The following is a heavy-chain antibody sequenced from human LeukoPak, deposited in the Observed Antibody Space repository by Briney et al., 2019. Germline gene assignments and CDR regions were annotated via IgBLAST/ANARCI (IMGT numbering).Heavy chain of an antibody. CDR3: AREAVNYGGSDY. V-gene: IGHV3-30*04. D-gene: IGHD3-16*01. CDR1: GFNFKNYA. Sequence: GGSLRLSCGASGFNFKNYAMHWVRQAPGKGLEWVGVISYDGTKKYHAASVKGRFTISRDNPKNTVFLQMNDLRPDDMALYYCAREAVNYGGSDYWGQGTLVTVSS. CDR2: ISYDGTKK. J-gene: IGHJ4*02.